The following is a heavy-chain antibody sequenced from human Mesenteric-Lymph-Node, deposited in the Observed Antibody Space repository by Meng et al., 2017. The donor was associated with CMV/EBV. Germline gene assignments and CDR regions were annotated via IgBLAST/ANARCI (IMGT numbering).Heavy chain of an antibody. D-gene: IGHD1-14*01. CDR3: SRGLYNAPTRDH. CDR2: IHPSGST. V-gene: IGHV4-34*01. Sequence: CAVYGGSLSGYYWSWIRQPPGKGLEWIGEIHPSGSTNYNPSLKSRVTISLATSPTPFSLPLSSVPSSTPSFSHCSRGLYNAPTRDHWGQGTLVTVSS. CDR1: GGSLSGYY. J-gene: IGHJ5*02.